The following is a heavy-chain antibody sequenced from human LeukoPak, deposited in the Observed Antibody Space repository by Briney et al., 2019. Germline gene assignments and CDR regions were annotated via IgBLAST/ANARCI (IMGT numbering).Heavy chain of an antibody. J-gene: IGHJ4*02. CDR2: IYYSGST. D-gene: IGHD4-23*01. V-gene: IGHV4-59*08. Sequence: PSETLSLTCTVSGGSISSYYWSWIRQPPGKGLEWIGYIYYSGSTNYNPSLKSRVTISVDTSKNQFSLKLSSVTAADTAVYYCARLNGGMAGFDYWGQETLVTVSS. CDR1: GGSISSYY. CDR3: ARLNGGMAGFDY.